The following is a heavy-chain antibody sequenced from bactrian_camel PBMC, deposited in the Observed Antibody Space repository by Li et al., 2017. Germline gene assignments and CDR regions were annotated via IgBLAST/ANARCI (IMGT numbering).Heavy chain of an antibody. CDR2: IATGSGNT. D-gene: IGHD2*01. CDR1: GYTYNRNC. V-gene: IGHV3S1*01. Sequence: HVQLVESGGGSVQAGGSLRLSCAASGYTYNRNCMAWFRQAPGKEREGVARIATGSGNTYYADPVKGRFTISQDNAKNTVYLQMNSLKPEDTAMYYCAARGPYCYTKLSVRDFTYWGQGTQVTVS. CDR3: AARGPYCYTKLSVRDFTY. J-gene: IGHJ6*01.